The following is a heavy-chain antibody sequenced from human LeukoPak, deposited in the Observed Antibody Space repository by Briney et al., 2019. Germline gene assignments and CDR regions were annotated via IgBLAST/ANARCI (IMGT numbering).Heavy chain of an antibody. CDR2: INPNTGYT. D-gene: IGHD3-16*01. V-gene: IGHV1-18*01. J-gene: IGHJ4*02. Sequence: ASVKVSCKASGYTFTGQFIHWVRQAAGQGLEWMGRINPNTGYTNYAQKLQGRVTMTTDTSTSTAYMELRSLRSDDTAVYYCARIAFWGSSHNLDYWGQGTLVTVSS. CDR3: ARIAFWGSSHNLDY. CDR1: GYTFTGQF.